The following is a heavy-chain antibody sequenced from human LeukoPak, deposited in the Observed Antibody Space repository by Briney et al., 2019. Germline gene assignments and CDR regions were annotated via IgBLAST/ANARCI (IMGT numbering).Heavy chain of an antibody. CDR3: GKDVSSGYYSRFDY. CDR2: ISGSGGST. CDR1: GFPFSSYA. J-gene: IGHJ4*02. V-gene: IGHV3-23*01. Sequence: GGSLRLSCAASGFPFSSYAMTWVRQVPGKGLEWVSGISGSGGSTYHADSVKGRFTISRDNSKNTLYLQMNSLRAEDTAVYYCGKDVSSGYYSRFDYWGQGTLVTVSS. D-gene: IGHD3-22*01.